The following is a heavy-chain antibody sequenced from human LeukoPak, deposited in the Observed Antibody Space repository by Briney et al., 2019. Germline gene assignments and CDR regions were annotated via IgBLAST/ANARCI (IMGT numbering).Heavy chain of an antibody. CDR3: ASDLTVPPYNWFDP. CDR2: IYNSGGT. D-gene: IGHD7-27*01. V-gene: IGHV4-4*07. Sequence: SETLSLTCTVSGGSIRSSHWSWIRQPAGKGLEWIAIIYNSGGTNYNPSLKSRVTISRDTSKNQFSLTLTSVTAADTAVYYCASDLTVPPYNWFDPWGQGTLVTVSS. J-gene: IGHJ5*02. CDR1: GGSIRSSH.